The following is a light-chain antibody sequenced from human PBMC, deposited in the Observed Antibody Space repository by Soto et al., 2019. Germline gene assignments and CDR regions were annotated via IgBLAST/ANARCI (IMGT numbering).Light chain of an antibody. CDR3: QQYNNWPLP. Sequence: EIVLTQSPGTLSLSPGERATLSCRASQSVSSSYLAWYQQKPGQAPRLLIYGASSRATGIPDRFSGSGSGTDFTLTISSLQSEDFAVYYCQQYNNWPLPFGGGTKVDIX. V-gene: IGKV3-20*01. J-gene: IGKJ4*01. CDR1: QSVSSSY. CDR2: GAS.